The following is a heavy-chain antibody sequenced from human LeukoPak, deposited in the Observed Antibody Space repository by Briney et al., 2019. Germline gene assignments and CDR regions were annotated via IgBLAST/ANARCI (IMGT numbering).Heavy chain of an antibody. CDR1: GYTFTGYY. D-gene: IGHD6-19*01. J-gene: IGHJ4*02. Sequence: GASVKVSRKASGYTFTGYYMHWVRQAPGQGLEWMGWINPNSGGTNYAQKFQGRVTMTRDTSISTAYMELSRLRSDDTAVYYCARTLQRQSSGCGYWGQGTLVTVSS. CDR3: ARTLQRQSSGCGY. V-gene: IGHV1-2*02. CDR2: INPNSGGT.